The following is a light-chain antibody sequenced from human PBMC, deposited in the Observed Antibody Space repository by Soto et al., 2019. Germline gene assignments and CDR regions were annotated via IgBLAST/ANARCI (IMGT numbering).Light chain of an antibody. CDR3: AVWDDSRSGREV. Sequence: QSVLTQPPSASGTPGQRVSISCSGSSSNIGSNYVYWYQQVPGTTPKLLIYKNNQRPSGVPDRFSGSKSGTSASLAISGLRSEDEADDYCAVWDDSRSGREVFGGGTKVTVL. CDR1: SSNIGSNY. J-gene: IGLJ2*01. CDR2: KNN. V-gene: IGLV1-47*01.